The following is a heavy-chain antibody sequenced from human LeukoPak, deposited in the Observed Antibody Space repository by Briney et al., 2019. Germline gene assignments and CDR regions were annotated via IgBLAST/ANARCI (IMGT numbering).Heavy chain of an antibody. Sequence: SETLSLTCTVSGGSISSYYWSWIRQPAGKGLEWIGYIYYSGSTNYNPSLKSRVTISVDTSKNQFSLKLSSVTAADTAVYYCARGYSSSSRWWGYWGQGTLVTVSS. CDR1: GGSISSYY. J-gene: IGHJ4*02. CDR3: ARGYSSSSRWWGY. CDR2: IYYSGST. V-gene: IGHV4-59*01. D-gene: IGHD6-6*01.